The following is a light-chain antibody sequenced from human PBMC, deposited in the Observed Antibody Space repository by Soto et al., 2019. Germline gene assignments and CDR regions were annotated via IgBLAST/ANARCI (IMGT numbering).Light chain of an antibody. CDR1: SSDVGAYDY. V-gene: IGLV2-14*03. J-gene: IGLJ1*01. CDR2: EVS. Sequence: QSALTQPASVSVSPGQSITISCTGTSSDVGAYDYVSWYQQHPDKAPKLMIYEVSNRPSGVSNRFSGSKSVNTATPTISGLQADDETDYYCSSYTSSSTRVFGTGTRSPS. CDR3: SSYTSSSTRV.